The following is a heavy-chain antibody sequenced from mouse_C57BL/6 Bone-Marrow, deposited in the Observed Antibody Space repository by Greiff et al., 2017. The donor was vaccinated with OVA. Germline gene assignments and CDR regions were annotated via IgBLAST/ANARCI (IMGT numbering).Heavy chain of an antibody. D-gene: IGHD1-1*01. CDR3: ARTGSRGGFAY. V-gene: IGHV1-52*01. J-gene: IGHJ3*01. CDR1: GYTFTSYW. Sequence: QVHVKQPGAELVRPGSSVKLSCKASGYTFTSYWMPWVQPRPIQGLEWLGNIGPSDSENHYNQKFKDKATLTVDKSSSTAYMQLSSLTSEDSAVYYCARTGSRGGFAYWGQGTLVTVSA. CDR2: IGPSDSEN.